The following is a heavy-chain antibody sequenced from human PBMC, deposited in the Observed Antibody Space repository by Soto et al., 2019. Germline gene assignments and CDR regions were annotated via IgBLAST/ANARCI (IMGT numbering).Heavy chain of an antibody. V-gene: IGHV1-69*01. J-gene: IGHJ6*02. CDR2: IVPMYGTP. Sequence: QAQLEQSGAEVKKAGSSVRVSCQASGGTFRGYGISWVRQAPGQGLEWMGWIVPMYGTPNYAERFLGRVTITADQTTSTAYMDLSSLRSEDTAVYYCARAVGVVAIYYGMDVWGQGTKVTVSS. D-gene: IGHD2-15*01. CDR1: GGTFRGYG. CDR3: ARAVGVVAIYYGMDV.